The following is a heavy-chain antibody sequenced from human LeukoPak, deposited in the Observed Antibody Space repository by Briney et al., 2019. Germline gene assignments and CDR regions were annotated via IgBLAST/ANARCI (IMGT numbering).Heavy chain of an antibody. Sequence: GGSLRLSCAASGFTFSRYWMRWVRQAPGKGLKGVANIKNDGSEEYYVDSVKGRFIISRDNAKNSLYLQMDSLRAEDTAVFYCARSSGTYLRSDAFDIWGQGTTVTVS. CDR3: ARSSGTYLRSDAFDI. J-gene: IGHJ3*02. V-gene: IGHV3-7*01. CDR2: IKNDGSEE. CDR1: GFTFSRYW. D-gene: IGHD1-26*01.